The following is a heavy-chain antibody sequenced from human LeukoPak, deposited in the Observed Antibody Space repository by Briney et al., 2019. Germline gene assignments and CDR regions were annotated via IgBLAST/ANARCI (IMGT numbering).Heavy chain of an antibody. Sequence: PGGSPRLSCAASGFTFSNYWMHWVRQAPGKGLVWVSRINSDGISTGYADSVKGRFTVSRDNAKKTLYLQMNSLRAEDTAVYYCARDVGNFDYWGQGTLVTVSS. CDR3: ARDVGNFDY. J-gene: IGHJ4*02. CDR1: GFTFSNYW. V-gene: IGHV3-74*01. CDR2: INSDGIST.